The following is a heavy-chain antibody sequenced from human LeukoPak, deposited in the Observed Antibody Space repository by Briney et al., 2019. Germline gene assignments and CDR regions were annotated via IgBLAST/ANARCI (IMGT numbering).Heavy chain of an antibody. D-gene: IGHD6-19*01. CDR2: VWEEGSKI. J-gene: IGHJ4*02. V-gene: IGHV3-33*03. CDR1: GFSFRSHS. Sequence: GRSLRLSWAAAGFSFRSHSVGWVRQAPGKGPGWVAIVWEEGSKIYYADSVKGRFTIPRDQSKSTLYLQMNSLRGEDTAVYWCAKVSGQWLPQYYFDYWGQGTRVSVS. CDR3: AKVSGQWLPQYYFDY.